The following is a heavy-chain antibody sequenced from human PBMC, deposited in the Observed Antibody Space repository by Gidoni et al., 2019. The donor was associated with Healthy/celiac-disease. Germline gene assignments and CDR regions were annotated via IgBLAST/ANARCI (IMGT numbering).Heavy chain of an antibody. CDR3: ARDRLRQTDYSNYEFDY. Sequence: EVQLVESGGGLVQPGGSPRLSCAASGFTVSCLYLSWVRQAPGKGLGWVSVIYSGGSTYYADSVKGRFTISRDNSKNTLYLQMNSLRAEDTAVYYCARDRLRQTDYSNYEFDYWGQGTLVTVSS. V-gene: IGHV3-66*02. D-gene: IGHD4-4*01. CDR1: GFTVSCLY. CDR2: IYSGGST. J-gene: IGHJ4*02.